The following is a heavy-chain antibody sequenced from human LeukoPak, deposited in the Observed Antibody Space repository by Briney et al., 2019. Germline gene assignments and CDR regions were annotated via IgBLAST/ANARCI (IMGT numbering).Heavy chain of an antibody. V-gene: IGHV3-23*01. D-gene: IGHD3-3*01. CDR3: ALSGGINWYGLEC. Sequence: AGGSLRLSCAGSGFIFSSYAMSRVRQAPGKGLEWISAISVSDSTYYEDSVKGRFTISRDNSKNTLYLQMNSLRDDDTAVYYCALSGGINWYGLECWGQGTLVTVSS. CDR2: ISVSDST. CDR1: GFIFSSYA. J-gene: IGHJ4*02.